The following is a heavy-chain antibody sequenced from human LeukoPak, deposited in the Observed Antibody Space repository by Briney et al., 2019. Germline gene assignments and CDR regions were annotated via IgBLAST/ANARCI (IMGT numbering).Heavy chain of an antibody. V-gene: IGHV3-30-3*01. CDR1: GFTFSCCA. CDR3: VTQVAGQFDY. J-gene: IGHJ4*02. Sequence: PGGSLRLSCAASGFTFSCCAIHWVRQAPGRGLEWVAVISSDENTKFYADSVKGRFTVYRDNSKKTVWLQMNSLRAEDTAVYYCVTQVAGQFDYWGQGTLVTVSS. CDR2: ISSDENTK. D-gene: IGHD6-19*01.